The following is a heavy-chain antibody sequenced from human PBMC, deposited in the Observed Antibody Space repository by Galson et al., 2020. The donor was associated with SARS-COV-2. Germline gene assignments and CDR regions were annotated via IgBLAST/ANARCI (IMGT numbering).Heavy chain of an antibody. J-gene: IGHJ6*02. Sequence: ASVKVSCKASGYTFTSYDINWVRQATGQGLEWMGWMNPNSGNTGYAQKFQGRVTMTRNTSISTAYMELSSLRSEDTAVYYCASSYYYDSSGYYGMDVWGQGTTVTGSS. CDR1: GYTFTSYD. CDR2: MNPNSGNT. V-gene: IGHV1-8*01. CDR3: ASSYYYDSSGYYGMDV. D-gene: IGHD3-22*01.